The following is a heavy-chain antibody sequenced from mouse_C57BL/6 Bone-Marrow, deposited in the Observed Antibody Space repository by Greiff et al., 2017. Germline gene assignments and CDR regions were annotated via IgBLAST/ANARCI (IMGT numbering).Heavy chain of an antibody. J-gene: IGHJ2*01. CDR2: ISSGGSYT. CDR3: ARHPFFYY. CDR1: GFTFSSYG. V-gene: IGHV5-6*02. Sequence: EVMLVESGGDLVKPGGSLKLSCAASGFTFSSYGMSWVRQTPDKRLEWVATISSGGSYTYYPASVKGRFTISRDNAKNTLYLQMSSLKSEDTAMYYCARHPFFYYWGQGTTLTVSS.